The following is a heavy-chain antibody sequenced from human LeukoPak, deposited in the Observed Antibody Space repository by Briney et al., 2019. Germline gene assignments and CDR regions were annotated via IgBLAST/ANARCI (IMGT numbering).Heavy chain of an antibody. Sequence: QPGGSLRLSCAASGFTFSSYSMNWVRQAPGKGLEWVSYISSSSSTIYYADSVKGRFTISRDNAKNSLYLQMNSLRAEDTAVYYCARDSVVVAATQHYYFDYWGQGTLVTVSS. D-gene: IGHD2-15*01. J-gene: IGHJ4*02. CDR1: GFTFSSYS. V-gene: IGHV3-48*04. CDR2: ISSSSSTI. CDR3: ARDSVVVAATQHYYFDY.